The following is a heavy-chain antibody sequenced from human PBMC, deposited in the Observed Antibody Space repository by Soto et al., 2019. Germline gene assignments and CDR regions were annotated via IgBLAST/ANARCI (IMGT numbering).Heavy chain of an antibody. Sequence: QITLKESGPTLVKPTQSLTLTCTVSGFSLSGDGVGVGWIRQPPGKALEWLALIYWDDDQRYSPSLKTRLTITKDTSQNQVVLTMTNMDPVDTATYCCAHAFGGTSWPNDAFDIWGQGTVVTVSS. CDR1: GFSLSGDGVG. V-gene: IGHV2-5*02. J-gene: IGHJ3*02. CDR3: AHAFGGTSWPNDAFDI. CDR2: IYWDDDQ. D-gene: IGHD3-3*02.